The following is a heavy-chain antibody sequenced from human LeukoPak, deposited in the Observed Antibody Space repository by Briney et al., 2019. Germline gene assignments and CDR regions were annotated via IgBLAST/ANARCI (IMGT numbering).Heavy chain of an antibody. J-gene: IGHJ2*01. CDR1: GFTFSSYA. D-gene: IGHD6-13*01. V-gene: IGHV3-23*01. CDR2: ISGSGGNT. Sequence: PGGSLRLSCAASGFTFSSYAMSWVRQAPGKGLEWVSTISGSGGNTYYADSVKGRFTISRDNSKNTLYLQMNSLRAEDTAVYYCAKAIAAPVWYFDLWGRGTLVTVSS. CDR3: AKAIAAPVWYFDL.